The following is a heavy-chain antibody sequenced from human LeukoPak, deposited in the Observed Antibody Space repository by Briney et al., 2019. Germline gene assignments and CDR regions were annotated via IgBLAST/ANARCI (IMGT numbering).Heavy chain of an antibody. J-gene: IGHJ3*02. Sequence: SQTLSLTCTVSGGSISSGGYYWSWIRQPPGKGLEWIGYIYYSGSTYYNPSLKSRVIISVDRSKNQFSLKLTSVTAADTAIYYCAREDGDDAFDIWGQGTVVTVSS. V-gene: IGHV4-30-2*01. CDR2: IYYSGST. CDR3: AREDGDDAFDI. CDR1: GGSISSGGYY.